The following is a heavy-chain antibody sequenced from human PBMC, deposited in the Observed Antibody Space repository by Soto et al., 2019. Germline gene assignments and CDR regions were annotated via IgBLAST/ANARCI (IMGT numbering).Heavy chain of an antibody. J-gene: IGHJ4*02. V-gene: IGHV4-59*08. CDR3: ARHWYGSGTNYPFDS. CDR1: DDSISSYY. CDR2: IYYSGST. Sequence: PSETLSLTCTVSDDSISSYYWSWIRQPPGKGLEWIGYIYYSGSTDHNPSLKSRVTISVDTSKNQFSLKLSSVTAADTAVYFCARHWYGSGTNYPFDSWGQGTLVTVSS. D-gene: IGHD3-10*01.